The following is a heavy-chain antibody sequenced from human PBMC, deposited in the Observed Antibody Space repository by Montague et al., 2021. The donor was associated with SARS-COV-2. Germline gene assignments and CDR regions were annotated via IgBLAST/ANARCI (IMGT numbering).Heavy chain of an antibody. CDR2: IYSSGST. D-gene: IGHD2-15*01. CDR3: ARDYSHCSGGSCVFDY. Sequence: SETLSLTCTVSGGSISNYYWSWIRQPAGKGLEWIGRIYSSGSTNYNPSLKSRISMSVDTSKNQFSLKLSSVTAADTAIYYCARDYSHCSGGSCVFDYWGQGTRVTAPS. V-gene: IGHV4-4*07. J-gene: IGHJ4*02. CDR1: GGSISNYY.